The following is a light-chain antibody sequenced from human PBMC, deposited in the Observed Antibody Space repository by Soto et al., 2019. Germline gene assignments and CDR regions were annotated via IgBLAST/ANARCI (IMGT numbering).Light chain of an antibody. CDR1: QSIGTY. Sequence: DAQMTQSPSSLSASVGDSVTITCRASQSIGTYLDWYQHKTGKAPNLLIYAASSLQSGVPSRFGGSGSGADFTLTISSLQPEDFASYYCQESHSTFGQGTKLEIK. V-gene: IGKV1-39*01. CDR3: QESHST. CDR2: AAS. J-gene: IGKJ2*01.